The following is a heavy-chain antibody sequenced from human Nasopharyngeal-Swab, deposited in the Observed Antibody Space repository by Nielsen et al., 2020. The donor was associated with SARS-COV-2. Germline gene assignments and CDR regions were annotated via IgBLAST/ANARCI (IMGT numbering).Heavy chain of an antibody. D-gene: IGHD2-15*01. CDR2: INHSGST. CDR3: ARVADCSGGSCDGWFDP. J-gene: IGHJ5*02. V-gene: IGHV4-34*01. Sequence: SETLSLTCAVYGGSFSGYYWSWIRQPPGKGLEWIGEINHSGSTNYNPSLKSRVTISVDTSKNQFSLKLSSVTAADTAVYYRARVADCSGGSCDGWFDPWGQGTLVTVSS. CDR1: GGSFSGYY.